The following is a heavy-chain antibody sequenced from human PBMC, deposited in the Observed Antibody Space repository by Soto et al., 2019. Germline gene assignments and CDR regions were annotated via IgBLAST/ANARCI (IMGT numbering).Heavy chain of an antibody. D-gene: IGHD4-17*01. Sequence: EVQLLESGGGLVQPGGSLRLSCAASGFTFSSYAMSWVRQAPGKGLEWVSAISGSGGSTYYAGSVKGRFTISRDNSKNTLYLQMNSLRAEDTAVYYCASQSGALPYYFDYWGQGTLVTVSS. CDR1: GFTFSSYA. CDR3: ASQSGALPYYFDY. CDR2: ISGSGGST. J-gene: IGHJ4*02. V-gene: IGHV3-23*01.